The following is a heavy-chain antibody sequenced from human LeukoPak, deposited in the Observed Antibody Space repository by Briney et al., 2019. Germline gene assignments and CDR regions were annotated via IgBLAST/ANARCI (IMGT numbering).Heavy chain of an antibody. D-gene: IGHD3-22*01. Sequence: GGSLRLSCAASGFTFSSYAMSWVRQAPGKGLEWVSAISGSGGSTYYADSVKGRFTISRDNAKNTLYLQMNSLRADDTAVYYCAKSGSGYYYDSSGLDYWGQGTLVTVSS. CDR2: ISGSGGST. CDR1: GFTFSSYA. J-gene: IGHJ4*02. CDR3: AKSGSGYYYDSSGLDY. V-gene: IGHV3-23*01.